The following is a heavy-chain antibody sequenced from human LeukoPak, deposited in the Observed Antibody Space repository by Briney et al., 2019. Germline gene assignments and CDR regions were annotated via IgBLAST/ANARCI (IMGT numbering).Heavy chain of an antibody. CDR1: GFTFSSYA. D-gene: IGHD5-18*01. V-gene: IGHV3-23*01. Sequence: PGGSLRLSCAASGFTFSSYAMSWVRQAPGKGLEWVSAISGSGGSTYYADSVKGRFTISRDNSKNTLYLQMNSLRAEDTAVYYCAKDPWIQLWSISAAFDIWGQGTMVTVSS. J-gene: IGHJ3*02. CDR2: ISGSGGST. CDR3: AKDPWIQLWSISAAFDI.